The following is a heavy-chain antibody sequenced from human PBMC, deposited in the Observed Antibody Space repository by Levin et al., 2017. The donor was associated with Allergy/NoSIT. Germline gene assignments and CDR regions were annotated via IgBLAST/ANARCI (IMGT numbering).Heavy chain of an antibody. CDR2: IWYDGSNK. D-gene: IGHD2-2*01. CDR3: ARDLGVVVPAATAIDY. V-gene: IGHV3-33*01. CDR1: GFTFSSYG. J-gene: IGHJ4*02. Sequence: SCAASGFTFSSYGMHWVRQAPGKGLEWVAVIWYDGSNKYYADSVKGRFTISRDNSKNTLYLQMNSLRAEDTAVYYCARDLGVVVPAATAIDYWGQGTLVTVSS.